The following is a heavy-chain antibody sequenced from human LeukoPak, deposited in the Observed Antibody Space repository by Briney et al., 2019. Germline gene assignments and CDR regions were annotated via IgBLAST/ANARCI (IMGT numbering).Heavy chain of an antibody. CDR2: VFYTGST. D-gene: IGHD5-24*01. Sequence: SETLSLTCTVSDDSISSYYWSWIRQSPGKGLEWIGYVFYTGSTNYNPSLKSRVTISIDTSKKQFSLRLSSVTAADTAVYYCARVANEGGYNLDYWGQGSLVTVSS. V-gene: IGHV4-59*01. J-gene: IGHJ4*02. CDR1: DDSISSYY. CDR3: ARVANEGGYNLDY.